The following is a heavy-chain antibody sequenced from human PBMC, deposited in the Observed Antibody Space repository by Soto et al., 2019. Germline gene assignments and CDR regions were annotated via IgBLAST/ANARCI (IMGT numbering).Heavy chain of an antibody. CDR2: IIPVFGTA. V-gene: IGHV1-69*13. Sequence: AVKVSCKASAGTFSSYGISWVRHAPGQGLEWMGGIIPVFGTANYAEKCQGRGAITADESTSTAYMELSSLRSEDTAVYYCVFWDSGGIWKINEAFDIWGQGTMVTVSS. CDR1: AGTFSSYG. CDR3: VFWDSGGIWKINEAFDI. J-gene: IGHJ3*02. D-gene: IGHD2-15*01.